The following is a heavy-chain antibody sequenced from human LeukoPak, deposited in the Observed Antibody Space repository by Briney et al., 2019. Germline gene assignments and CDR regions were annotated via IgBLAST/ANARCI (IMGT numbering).Heavy chain of an antibody. CDR2: IYSSGST. J-gene: IGHJ3*02. CDR1: GVSISSGSNY. D-gene: IGHD3-10*01. CDR3: ARSDGYGLVGI. V-gene: IGHV4-39*07. Sequence: PSETLSLTCRVSGVSISSGSNYWGWSRQPPGKTLEWIGSIYSSGSTYYNSSLKSRVIILIDTAKNHFSLNLSSVTAADTAVYHCARSDGYGLVGIWGQGTMVTVSS.